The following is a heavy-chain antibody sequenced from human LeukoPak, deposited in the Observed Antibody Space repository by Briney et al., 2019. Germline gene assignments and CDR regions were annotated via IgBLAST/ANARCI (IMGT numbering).Heavy chain of an antibody. CDR1: GYSLTNYW. Sequence: GESLKISCKDSGYSLTNYWIGWVRQMPGKGLEWMGIIHSGDSNAKYSPSFQGRVTISADKSINTAYLQWSALKASDTAMYYCAGARHGDHRWVYWGQGTLVTVSS. CDR2: IHSGDSNA. D-gene: IGHD4-17*01. V-gene: IGHV5-51*01. J-gene: IGHJ4*02. CDR3: AGARHGDHRWVY.